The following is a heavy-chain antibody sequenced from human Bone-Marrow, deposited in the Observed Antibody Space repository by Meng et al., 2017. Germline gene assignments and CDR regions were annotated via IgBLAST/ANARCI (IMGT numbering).Heavy chain of an antibody. V-gene: IGHV3-74*01. CDR1: GFIFSNYW. Sequence: GESLKISCAAPGFIFSNYWMHWVRQAPGKGLVWVSRINGDGRSTSYADSVKGRFTISRDNAKNTVYLHMNSLRAEDTGVYYCARVGCSSTSCYEEFDYWGQGTLVTVSS. J-gene: IGHJ4*02. CDR3: ARVGCSSTSCYEEFDY. CDR2: INGDGRST. D-gene: IGHD2-2*01.